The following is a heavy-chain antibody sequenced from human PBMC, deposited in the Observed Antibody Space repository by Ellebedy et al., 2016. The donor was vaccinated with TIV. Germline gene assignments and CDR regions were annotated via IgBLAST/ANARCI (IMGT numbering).Heavy chain of an antibody. J-gene: IGHJ2*01. V-gene: IGHV3-23*01. Sequence: GGSLRLSXAASGFTFSSYAMSWVRQAPGKGLEWVSAISGSGGSTYYADSVKGRFTISRDNSKNTLYLQMNSLRAEDTAVYYCAKDTNGLPDWYFDLWGRGTLVTVSS. CDR1: GFTFSSYA. CDR3: AKDTNGLPDWYFDL. CDR2: ISGSGGST. D-gene: IGHD2-2*01.